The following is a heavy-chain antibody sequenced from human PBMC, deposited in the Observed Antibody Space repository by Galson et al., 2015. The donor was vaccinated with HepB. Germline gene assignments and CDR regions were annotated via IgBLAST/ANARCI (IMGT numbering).Heavy chain of an antibody. CDR1: GFTFSSYA. CDR2: ISYDGSNK. V-gene: IGHV3-30-3*01. D-gene: IGHD5-18*01. J-gene: IGHJ6*02. Sequence: SLRLSCAASGFTFSSYAMHWVRQAPGKGLEWVAVISYDGSNKYYADSVKGRFTISRDNSKNTLYLQMNSLRAEDTAVYYCAREGQVDTAMVTHYYGMDVWGQGTTVTVSS. CDR3: AREGQVDTAMVTHYYGMDV.